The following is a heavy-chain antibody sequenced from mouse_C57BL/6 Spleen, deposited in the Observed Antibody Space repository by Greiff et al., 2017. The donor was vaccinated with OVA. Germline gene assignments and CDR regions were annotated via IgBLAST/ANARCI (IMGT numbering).Heavy chain of an antibody. CDR3: ARAKGITTVFDY. J-gene: IGHJ2*01. Sequence: VQLQQPGAELVRPGSSVKLSCKASGYTFTSYWMYWVKQRPIQGLEWIGNIDPSDSETHYNQKFKDKATLTVDKSSSTAYMQLSSLTSEDSAVYYCARAKGITTVFDYWGQGTTLTVSS. CDR1: GYTFTSYW. CDR2: IDPSDSET. V-gene: IGHV1-52*01. D-gene: IGHD1-1*01.